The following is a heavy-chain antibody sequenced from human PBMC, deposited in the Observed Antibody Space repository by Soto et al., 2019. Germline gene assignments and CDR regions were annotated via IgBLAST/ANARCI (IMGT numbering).Heavy chain of an antibody. V-gene: IGHV3-23*01. D-gene: IGHD3-3*01. CDR1: GFTFSSYA. Sequence: GGSLRLSCAASGFTFSSYAMSWVRQAPGKGLEWVSAISGSGGSTYYADSVRGRLTISRDNSKNTLYLQMNSLRAEDTAVYYCAKHTHDFWSGYPTLFDYWGQGTLVTVSS. CDR2: ISGSGGST. J-gene: IGHJ4*02. CDR3: AKHTHDFWSGYPTLFDY.